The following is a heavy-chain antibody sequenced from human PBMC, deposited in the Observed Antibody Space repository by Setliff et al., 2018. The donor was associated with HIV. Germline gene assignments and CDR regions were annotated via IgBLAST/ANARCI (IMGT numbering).Heavy chain of an antibody. J-gene: IGHJ4*02. V-gene: IGHV4-4*09. D-gene: IGHD3-22*01. CDR3: ARTPEDYDQYFFDR. Sequence: PSETLSLTCTVSDDPINSFYWSWIRQPPGKGLEWIGYIYTSGSTNYNPALEGRVTISVGTSKNQFSLKLSSVTAADTAVYYCARTPEDYDQYFFDRWGQGTLVTVSS. CDR2: IYTSGST. CDR1: DDPINSFY.